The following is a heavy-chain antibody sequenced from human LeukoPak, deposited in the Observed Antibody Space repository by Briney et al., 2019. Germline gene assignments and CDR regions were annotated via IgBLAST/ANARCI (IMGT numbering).Heavy chain of an antibody. Sequence: PGGSMRLSCAASGFTFSNYAMTWVRQAPGKGLEWVSAISTSGDHTYYADSAKGRFTISRDNSKNTLYLQMNSLRAEDTAVYFCAQDKRPGAYWGQGTLVTVSS. J-gene: IGHJ4*02. D-gene: IGHD3-10*01. CDR2: ISTSGDHT. CDR1: GFTFSNYA. CDR3: AQDKRPGAY. V-gene: IGHV3-23*01.